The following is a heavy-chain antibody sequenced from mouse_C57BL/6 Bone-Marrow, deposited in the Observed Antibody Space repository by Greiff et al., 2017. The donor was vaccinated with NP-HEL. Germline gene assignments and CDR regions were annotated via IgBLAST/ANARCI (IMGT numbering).Heavy chain of an antibody. CDR2: LFSGGCT. J-gene: IGHJ3*01. CDR3: AKRGTAQDTQGVAY. CDR1: GFSFTRSG. D-gene: IGHD3-2*02. V-gene: IGHV2-5*01. Sequence: QVQLQPSGPGLVQPSQSLSITCTVSGFSFTRSGVHCFRQSPGPGLSLLGVLFSGGCTDYNAAFMSRLSIPKDNSKSQVFFKMNSLQADDTDIYDGAKRGTAQDTQGVAYGGEGTRVTV.